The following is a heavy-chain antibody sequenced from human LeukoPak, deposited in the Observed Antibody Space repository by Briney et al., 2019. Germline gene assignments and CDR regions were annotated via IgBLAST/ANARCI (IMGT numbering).Heavy chain of an antibody. CDR3: ARLIISDYGGNYYFDY. D-gene: IGHD4-23*01. J-gene: IGHJ4*02. Sequence: SETPSLTCTVSGGSISSSSYYWGWIRQPPGKGLEWIGSIYYSGSTYYNPSLKSRVTISVDTSKNQFSLKLSSVTAADTAVYYCARLIISDYGGNYYFDYWGQGTLVTVSS. CDR1: GGSISSSSYY. V-gene: IGHV4-39*01. CDR2: IYYSGST.